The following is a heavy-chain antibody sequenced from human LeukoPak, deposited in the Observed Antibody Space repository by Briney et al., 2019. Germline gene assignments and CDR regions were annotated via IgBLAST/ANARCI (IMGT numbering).Heavy chain of an antibody. V-gene: IGHV3-13*01. CDR2: IGTAGDT. Sequence: GGSLRLSCAASGFTFSSYDMRWVRQATGKGLEWVSAIGTAGDTYYPGSVKGRFTISRENAKNSLYLQMNSLRAGDTAVYYCARAEGSGSYSSAGMDVWGQGTTVTVSS. CDR3: ARAEGSGSYSSAGMDV. J-gene: IGHJ6*02. D-gene: IGHD3-10*01. CDR1: GFTFSSYD.